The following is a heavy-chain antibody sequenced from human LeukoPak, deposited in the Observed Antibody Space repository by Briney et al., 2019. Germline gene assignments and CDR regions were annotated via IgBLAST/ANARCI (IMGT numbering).Heavy chain of an antibody. Sequence: ASETLSLTCAVYGGSFSGYYWSWIRQPPGKGLEWIGEINHSGSTNYNPSLKSRVTISVDTSKNQFSLKLSSVTAADTAVYYCARVGMGEVDYWGQGTLVTVSS. D-gene: IGHD3-16*01. CDR2: INHSGST. CDR3: ARVGMGEVDY. V-gene: IGHV4-34*01. J-gene: IGHJ4*02. CDR1: GGSFSGYY.